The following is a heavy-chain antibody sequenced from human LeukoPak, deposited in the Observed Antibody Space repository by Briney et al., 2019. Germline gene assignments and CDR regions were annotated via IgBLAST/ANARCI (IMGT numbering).Heavy chain of an antibody. J-gene: IGHJ4*02. Sequence: GGSLRLSCAASGFTFSSYWMHWVRQAPGKGLVWVSRINNDGSGTIYADSVKGRFTISRDNAKSTLYLQMNSLRAEDTAVYYCARGGGGNRPDYWGQGTLVTVSS. CDR1: GFTFSSYW. CDR2: INNDGSGT. D-gene: IGHD1-14*01. CDR3: ARGGGGNRPDY. V-gene: IGHV3-74*01.